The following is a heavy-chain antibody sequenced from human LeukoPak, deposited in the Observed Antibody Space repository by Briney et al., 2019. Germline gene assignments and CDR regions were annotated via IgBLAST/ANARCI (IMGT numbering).Heavy chain of an antibody. J-gene: IGHJ4*02. D-gene: IGHD3-22*01. Sequence: SETLSLTCTVSGGSISSSSYYWGWIRQPPGKGLEWIGSIYYSGSTYYNPSLKSRVTISVDTSKNQFSLKLSSVTAADTAVYYCAKIYQDSCAYHCAPDYWGQGTLVTVSS. CDR1: GGSISSSSYY. CDR2: IYYSGST. CDR3: AKIYQDSCAYHCAPDY. V-gene: IGHV4-39*07.